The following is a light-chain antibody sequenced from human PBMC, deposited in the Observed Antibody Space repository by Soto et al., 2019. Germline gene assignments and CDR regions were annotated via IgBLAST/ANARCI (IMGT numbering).Light chain of an antibody. CDR3: QRYDSPPPT. CDR1: QSVDNW. J-gene: IGKJ1*01. V-gene: IGKV1-5*01. CDR2: DAF. Sequence: DIQMTQSPPTLSASVGDRVTITCRASQSVDNWLAWYQQKPGKAPELLIYDAFSLKSGVSSRFSGSRSGTEFALTISSLQPYDSATYYFQRYDSPPPTFGQGTKVEVK.